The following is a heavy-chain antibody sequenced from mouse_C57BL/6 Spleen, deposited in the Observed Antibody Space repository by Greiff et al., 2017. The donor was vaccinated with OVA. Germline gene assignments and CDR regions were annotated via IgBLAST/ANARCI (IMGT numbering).Heavy chain of an antibody. CDR1: GYTFTDYY. CDR2: INPNNGGT. J-gene: IGHJ4*01. CDR3: ARRGNSLMDY. V-gene: IGHV1-26*01. Sequence: EVQLQQSGPELVKPGASVKISCKASGYTFTDYYMNWVKQSHGKSLEWIGDINPNNGGTSYNQKFKGKATLTVDKSSSTAYMELRSLTSEDSAVYYCARRGNSLMDYWGQGTSVTVSS. D-gene: IGHD2-1*01.